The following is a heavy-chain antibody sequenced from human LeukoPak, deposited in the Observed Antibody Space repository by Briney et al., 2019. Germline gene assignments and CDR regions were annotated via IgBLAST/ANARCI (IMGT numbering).Heavy chain of an antibody. CDR1: GYTFTSYD. D-gene: IGHD3-3*01. CDR2: MNPNSGNT. Sequence: ASVKVSCTASGYTFTSYDINWVRQATGQGLEWMGWMNPNSGNTGYAQKFQGRVTITRDTSATTAYMELSTLRSEDTAVYYCAREHDFWSPYAFDIWGQGTMVTVSS. J-gene: IGHJ3*02. V-gene: IGHV1-8*01. CDR3: AREHDFWSPYAFDI.